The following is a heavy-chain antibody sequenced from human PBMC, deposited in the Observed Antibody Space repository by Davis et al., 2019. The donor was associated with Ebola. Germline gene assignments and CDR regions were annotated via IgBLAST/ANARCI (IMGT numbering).Heavy chain of an antibody. Sequence: MPSETLSLTCTVSGGSISSGGYYWSWIRQHPGKGLEWIGYIYYSGSTYYNPSLKSRVTISVDTSKNQFSLKLSSVTAADTAVYYCARDVTMVRGRGFDYWGQGTLVTVSS. V-gene: IGHV4-31*03. J-gene: IGHJ4*02. CDR3: ARDVTMVRGRGFDY. CDR2: IYYSGST. D-gene: IGHD3-10*01. CDR1: GGSISSGGYY.